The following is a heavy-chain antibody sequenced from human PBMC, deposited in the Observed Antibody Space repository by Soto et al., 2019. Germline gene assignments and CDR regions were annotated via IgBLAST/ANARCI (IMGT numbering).Heavy chain of an antibody. CDR1: GGSISSGDYY. J-gene: IGHJ4*02. CDR2: IYYSGST. V-gene: IGHV4-30-4*01. Sequence: ASETLSLTCTVSGGSISSGDYYWSWIRQPPGKGLEWIGYIYYSGSTYYNPSLKSRVTISVDTSKNQFSLKLSSVTAADTAVYYCARANGGWYREVDYWGQGTLVTVSS. CDR3: ARANGGWYREVDY. D-gene: IGHD6-19*01.